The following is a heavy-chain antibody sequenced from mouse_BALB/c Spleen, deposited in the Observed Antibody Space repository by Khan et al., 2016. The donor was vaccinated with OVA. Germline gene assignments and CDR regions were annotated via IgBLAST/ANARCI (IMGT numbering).Heavy chain of an antibody. CDR2: INSNGGST. Sequence: VQLKQSGGGLVQPGGSLNLSCAASGFTFSSYGMSWVRQTPDKRLELVATINSNGGSTYYPDSVKGRFTISRDNAKNTLYLQMSSLKSEDTAMYYCARMARTINWGQGTTLTVSS. J-gene: IGHJ2*01. CDR3: ARMARTIN. V-gene: IGHV5-6-3*01. CDR1: GFTFSSYG.